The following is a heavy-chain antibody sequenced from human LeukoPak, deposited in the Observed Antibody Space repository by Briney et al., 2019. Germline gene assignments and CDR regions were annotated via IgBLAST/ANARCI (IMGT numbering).Heavy chain of an antibody. Sequence: GRSLRLSCAASGFTFRNYGMEWVRQAPGKGLEWVAVIWYDGSNKYYADSVKGRFTISRDNSKNTLYLQMNSLRAEDTSVYYCATVRGGSGTYHNDYWGQGTLVTVSS. V-gene: IGHV3-33*01. CDR3: ATVRGGSGTYHNDY. CDR2: IWYDGSNK. CDR1: GFTFRNYG. D-gene: IGHD3-10*01. J-gene: IGHJ4*02.